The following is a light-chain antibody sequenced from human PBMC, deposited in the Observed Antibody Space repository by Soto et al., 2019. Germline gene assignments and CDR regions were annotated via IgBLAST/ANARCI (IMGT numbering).Light chain of an antibody. Sequence: TVLTQSPVTLSLSPGERATLFCRASQTVSANYLAWYQQKPGQAPRLLIYAASIRATGVPDRFSASGSGRDFTLTINRLEPEDFAVYYCQQYANWYTFGQGTKLDIK. CDR3: QQYANWYT. J-gene: IGKJ2*01. CDR1: QTVSANY. V-gene: IGKV3-20*01. CDR2: AAS.